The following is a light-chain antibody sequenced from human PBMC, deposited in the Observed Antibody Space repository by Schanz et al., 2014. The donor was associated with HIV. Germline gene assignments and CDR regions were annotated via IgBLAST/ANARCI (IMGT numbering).Light chain of an antibody. CDR3: ATWDTFLNGVV. Sequence: QSVLTQPPSVSAAPGQKVTISCSGSSSNIGNNYVSWYQQFPGTAPKLLIYDNYQRPSGVPDRFSGSKSGTSATLGITGLQTEDEADYYCATWDTFLNGVVFGGGTKLTVL. CDR2: DNY. J-gene: IGLJ2*01. V-gene: IGLV1-51*01. CDR1: SSNIGNNY.